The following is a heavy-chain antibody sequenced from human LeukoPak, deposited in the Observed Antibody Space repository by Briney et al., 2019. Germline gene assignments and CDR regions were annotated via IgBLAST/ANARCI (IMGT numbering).Heavy chain of an antibody. CDR3: ARDEGELYLDY. Sequence: VKVSCKASGYTFTSYDINWVRQATGQGLEWMGWMNPNSGNTGYAQKFQGRVTITRNTSISTAYMELSGLTPDDTAVYFCARDEGELYLDYWGQGTLVTVSS. CDR2: MNPNSGNT. J-gene: IGHJ4*02. D-gene: IGHD1-7*01. CDR1: GYTFTSYD. V-gene: IGHV1-8*03.